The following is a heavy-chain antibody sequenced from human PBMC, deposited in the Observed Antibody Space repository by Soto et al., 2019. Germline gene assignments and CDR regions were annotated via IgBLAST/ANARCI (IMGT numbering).Heavy chain of an antibody. CDR2: IGGSGIIT. CDR1: GFSFSSFA. Sequence: GGSLRLSCRASGFSFSSFAMTWVRQAPGKGLEWVSSIGGSGIITYYTDSVKGRFTISRDNSGNTLFLHMNSLRADDTAVYYCAKDPNGDYVGAFDSWGQGTLVTV. J-gene: IGHJ4*02. V-gene: IGHV3-23*01. CDR3: AKDPNGDYVGAFDS. D-gene: IGHD4-17*01.